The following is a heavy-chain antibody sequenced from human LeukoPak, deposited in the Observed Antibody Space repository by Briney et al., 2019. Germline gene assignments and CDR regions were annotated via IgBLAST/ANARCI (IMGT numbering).Heavy chain of an antibody. CDR1: GFTVSSNY. D-gene: IGHD6-6*01. Sequence: GGSLRLSCAAPGFTVSSNYMSWVRQAPGKGLEWVSVLYSGGSTYYADSVKGRFTISRDNSKNTLYLQMNSLRVDDTAVYYCARASIAAGGYYFDYWGQGTLVTVSS. CDR2: LYSGGST. V-gene: IGHV3-53*01. J-gene: IGHJ4*02. CDR3: ARASIAAGGYYFDY.